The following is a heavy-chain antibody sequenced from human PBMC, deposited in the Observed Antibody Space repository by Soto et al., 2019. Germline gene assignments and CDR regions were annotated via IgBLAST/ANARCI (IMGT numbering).Heavy chain of an antibody. V-gene: IGHV3-30*18. Sequence: PGGSLRLSCAASGFTFSSYGMHWVRQAPGKGLEWVAVISYDGSNKYYADSVKGRFTISRDNSKNTLYLQMNSLRAEDTAVYYCAKDISSDDFDYWGQGTLVTVSS. CDR1: GFTFSSYG. CDR2: ISYDGSNK. J-gene: IGHJ4*02. D-gene: IGHD6-6*01. CDR3: AKDISSDDFDY.